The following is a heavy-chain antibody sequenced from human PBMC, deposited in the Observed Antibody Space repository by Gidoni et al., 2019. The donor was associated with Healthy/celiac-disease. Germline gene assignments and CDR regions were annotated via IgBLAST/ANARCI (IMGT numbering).Heavy chain of an antibody. CDR2: INPHSGGT. D-gene: IGHD2-2*01. J-gene: IGHJ5*02. CDR3: ARSDCSSTSCQRAGFDWFDP. V-gene: IGHV1-2*04. Sequence: QVQLVQSGAEVKKPGASVKVSCKASGDTFTGYYMHWVRQAPGQGLEWMGWINPHSGGTNYAQKFQGWVTMTRDTSISTAYMELSRLRSDDTAVYYCARSDCSSTSCQRAGFDWFDPWGQGTLVTVSS. CDR1: GDTFTGYY.